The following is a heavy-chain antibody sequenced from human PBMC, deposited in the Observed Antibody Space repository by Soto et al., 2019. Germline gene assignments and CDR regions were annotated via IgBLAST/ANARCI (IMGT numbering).Heavy chain of an antibody. J-gene: IGHJ6*02. CDR1: GGSISSYY. CDR3: ARAFYGSGSYYYYYGMDV. Sequence: SDTLSITCTVSGGSISSYYWSWIRQPPGKGLEWIGYIYYSGSTNYNPSLKSRVTISVDTSKNQFSLKLSSVTAADTAVYYCARAFYGSGSYYYYYGMDVWGQGTTVTVSS. CDR2: IYYSGST. D-gene: IGHD3-10*01. V-gene: IGHV4-59*07.